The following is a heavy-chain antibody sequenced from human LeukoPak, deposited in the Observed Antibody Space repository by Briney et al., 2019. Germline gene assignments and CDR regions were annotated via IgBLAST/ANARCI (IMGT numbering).Heavy chain of an antibody. CDR2: INHSGST. CDR1: GGSFSGYY. CDR3: ARRGPRYCSSTSCYRNWYFDL. Sequence: SETLSLTCAVYGGSFSGYYWSWIRQPPGKGLEWIGEINHSGSTNYNPSLKSRVTISVDTSKNQFSLKLSSVTAADTAVYYCARRGPRYCSSTSCYRNWYFDLWGRGTLVTVSS. D-gene: IGHD2-2*01. J-gene: IGHJ2*01. V-gene: IGHV4-34*01.